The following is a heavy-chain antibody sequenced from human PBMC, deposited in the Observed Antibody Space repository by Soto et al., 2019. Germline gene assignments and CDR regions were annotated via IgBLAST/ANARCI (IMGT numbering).Heavy chain of an antibody. Sequence: SVKVSCKASGFTFTSSAVQWVRQARGQRLEWIGWIVVGSGNTNYAQKFQERVTITRDMSTSTAYMELSSLRSEDTAVYYCAASNKQQLDDFDYWGQGTLVTVSS. J-gene: IGHJ4*02. CDR2: IVVGSGNT. CDR1: GFTFTSSA. V-gene: IGHV1-58*01. CDR3: AASNKQQLDDFDY. D-gene: IGHD6-13*01.